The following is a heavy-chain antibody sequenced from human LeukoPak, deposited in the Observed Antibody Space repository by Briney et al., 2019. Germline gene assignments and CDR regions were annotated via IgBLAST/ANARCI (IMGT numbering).Heavy chain of an antibody. CDR1: GFTFSSYD. J-gene: IGHJ4*02. CDR2: IGTAGDT. D-gene: IGHD5-18*01. CDR3: ARADLRGYSLDY. V-gene: IGHV3-13*01. Sequence: GGSLRLSCAASGFTFSSYDMHWVRQTTGRGLEWVSGIGTAGDTYSPGSVKGRFTISRENAKNSLYLQMNSLRAGDTAVYYCARADLRGYSLDYWGQGILVTVSS.